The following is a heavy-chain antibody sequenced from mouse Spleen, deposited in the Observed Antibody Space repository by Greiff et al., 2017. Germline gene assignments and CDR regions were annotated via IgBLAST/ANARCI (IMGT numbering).Heavy chain of an antibody. CDR1: GYAFSSYW. Sequence: QVQLQQSGAELVRPGSSVKISCKASGYAFSSYWMNWVKQRPGQGLEWIGQIYPGDGDTNYNGKFKGKATLTADKSSSTAYMQLSSLTYEDSAVYCSARDGYSLYAMDYWGQGTSVTGSS. D-gene: IGHD2-3*01. CDR2: IYPGDGDT. CDR3: ARDGYSLYAMDY. V-gene: IGHV1-80*01. J-gene: IGHJ4*01.